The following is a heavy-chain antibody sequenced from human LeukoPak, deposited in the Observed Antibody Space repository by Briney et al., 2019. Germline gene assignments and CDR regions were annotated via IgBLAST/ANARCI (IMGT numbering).Heavy chain of an antibody. Sequence: SETLSLTCTVSGGAVSSGSYYWSWIRQPPGKGLGWIAFIVYSGSANYNPSLKSRVTISVDTSKNQFFLKLSSVTAADTAVYYCARDGSGSYWGVWGQGTLVTVSS. CDR2: IVYSGSA. J-gene: IGHJ4*02. CDR3: ARDGSGSYWGV. D-gene: IGHD1-26*01. V-gene: IGHV4-61*01. CDR1: GGAVSSGSYY.